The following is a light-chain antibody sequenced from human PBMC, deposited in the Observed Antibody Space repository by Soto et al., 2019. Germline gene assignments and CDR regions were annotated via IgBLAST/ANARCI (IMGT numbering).Light chain of an antibody. CDR3: QSYDNSLSEV. CDR2: DNN. CDR1: SSNIGAGYD. Sequence: QSVLTQPPSVSGAPGQRVTISCTGGSSNIGAGYDVHWYQQLPGKAPKLLIYDNNNRPSGVPDRFSGSNSGTSASLAITGIQAEDEADYSCQSYDNSLSEVFGGGTKVTVL. J-gene: IGLJ2*01. V-gene: IGLV1-40*01.